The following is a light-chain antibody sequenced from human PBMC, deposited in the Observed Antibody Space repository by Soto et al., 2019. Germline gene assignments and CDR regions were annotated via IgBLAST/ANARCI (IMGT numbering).Light chain of an antibody. J-gene: IGLJ3*02. CDR3: SSYTSGSTWV. Sequence: QSALTQPVSVSGSPGQSITISCTGTSSDVGGYNYVSWYQQHPGKAPKLMIYEVSNRPSGVSNRFSGSKSGNTASLTISGLQAEDEGDYYCSSYTSGSTWVFGGGTKLTVL. V-gene: IGLV2-14*01. CDR1: SSDVGGYNY. CDR2: EVS.